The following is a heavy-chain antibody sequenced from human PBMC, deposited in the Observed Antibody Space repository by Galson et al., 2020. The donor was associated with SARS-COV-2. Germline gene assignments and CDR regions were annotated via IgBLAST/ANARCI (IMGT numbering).Heavy chain of an antibody. J-gene: IGHJ5*02. V-gene: IGHV3-74*01. CDR2: IYSEGSST. Sequence: GGSLRLSCAASGFTFSSYWMHWVRQAPGKGLVWVSRIYSEGSSTSYADSVKGRFTISGDNAKNTLYLQMNSLRAEDTAVYYCARHNWNDVDWFDPWGQGTLVTVSS. D-gene: IGHD1-20*01. CDR3: ARHNWNDVDWFDP. CDR1: GFTFSSYW.